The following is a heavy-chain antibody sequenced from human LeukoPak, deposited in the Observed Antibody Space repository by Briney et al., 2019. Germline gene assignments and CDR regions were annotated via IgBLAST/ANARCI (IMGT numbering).Heavy chain of an antibody. J-gene: IGHJ5*02. Sequence: SETQSLTCTVSGGSVSSGSYYWSWIRQPPGKGLEWIGYIYYSGSTNYNPSLKSRVTISVDTSKNQFSLKLSSVTAADTAVYYCARDSSSTFSPWGQGTLVTVSS. CDR1: GGSVSSGSYY. D-gene: IGHD2-2*01. CDR3: ARDSSSTFSP. V-gene: IGHV4-61*01. CDR2: IYYSGST.